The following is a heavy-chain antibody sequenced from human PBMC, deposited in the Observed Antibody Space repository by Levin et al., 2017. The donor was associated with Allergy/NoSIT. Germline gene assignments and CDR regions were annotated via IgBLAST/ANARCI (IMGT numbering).Heavy chain of an antibody. D-gene: IGHD2-21*01. V-gene: IGHV3-53*01. CDR2: IYSGGST. CDR1: GFTVSSNY. Sequence: PGGSLRLSCAASGFTVSSNYMSWVRQAPGKGLEWVSVIYSGGSTYYADSVKGRFTISRDNSKNTLYLQMNSLRAEDTAVYYCARHSSHTYARHDYYYYGMDVWGQGTTVTVSS. CDR3: ARHSSHTYARHDYYYYGMDV. J-gene: IGHJ6*02.